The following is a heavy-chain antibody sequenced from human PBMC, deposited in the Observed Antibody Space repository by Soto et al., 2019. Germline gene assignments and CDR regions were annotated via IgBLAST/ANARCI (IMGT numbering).Heavy chain of an antibody. CDR3: ARNKADTRGWFDP. CDR1: GDSVSNNRAA. V-gene: IGHV6-1*01. D-gene: IGHD6-19*01. Sequence: SQTLSLTCAISGDSVSNNRAAWNWIRQSPSRGLEWLGRTYYNSKWFHDYALSVKSRLTINPDTTKNQFSLQLDSVTPEDTVVYYCARNKADTRGWFDPWGQGTLVTVSS. CDR2: TYYNSKWFH. J-gene: IGHJ5*02.